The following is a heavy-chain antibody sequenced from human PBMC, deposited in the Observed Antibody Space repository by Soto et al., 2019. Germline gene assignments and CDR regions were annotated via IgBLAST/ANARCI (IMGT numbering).Heavy chain of an antibody. Sequence: QVQLVQSGAEVKKPGASVKVSCKASGYTFTSYAMHWVRQAPGQRLEWMGWINAGNGNTKYSQKFQGRVTITRDTSASTDYMELSSLRSEDTAVYYCARLKRGLIWFDPWGQGTLVTVSS. V-gene: IGHV1-3*01. CDR2: INAGNGNT. J-gene: IGHJ5*02. CDR1: GYTFTSYA. D-gene: IGHD3-22*01. CDR3: ARLKRGLIWFDP.